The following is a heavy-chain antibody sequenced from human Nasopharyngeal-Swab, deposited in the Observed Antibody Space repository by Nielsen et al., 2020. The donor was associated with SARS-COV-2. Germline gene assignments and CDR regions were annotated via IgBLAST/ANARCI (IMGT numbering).Heavy chain of an antibody. CDR3: ARGIVEATDWGGWFDP. D-gene: IGHD1-26*01. Sequence: WIRQPPGKGLEWIGYIYYSGSTNYNPSLKSRVTISVDTSKNQFSLKLSSVTAADTAVYYCARGIVEATDWGGWFDPWGQGTLVTVSS. CDR2: IYYSGST. J-gene: IGHJ5*02. V-gene: IGHV4-59*01.